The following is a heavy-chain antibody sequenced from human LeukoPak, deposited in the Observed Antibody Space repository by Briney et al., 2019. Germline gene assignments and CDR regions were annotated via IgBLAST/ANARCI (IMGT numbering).Heavy chain of an antibody. Sequence: SETLSLTCTVSGGSISSSSYYWGWIRQPPGKGLEWIGSIYYSGSTYYNPSLKSRVTISVDTSKNQFSLKLSSVAAADTAVYYCARVGYDSWSGYQPPNWFDPWGQGTLVTVS. D-gene: IGHD3-3*01. CDR2: IYYSGST. CDR3: ARVGYDSWSGYQPPNWFDP. CDR1: GGSISSSSYY. V-gene: IGHV4-39*01. J-gene: IGHJ5*02.